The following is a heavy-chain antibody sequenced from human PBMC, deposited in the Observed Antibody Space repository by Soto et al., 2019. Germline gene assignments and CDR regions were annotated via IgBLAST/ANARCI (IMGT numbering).Heavy chain of an antibody. J-gene: IGHJ6*02. V-gene: IGHV1-69*13. D-gene: IGHD2-2*02. CDR1: GGTFSSYA. CDR3: ASLVVPAAIGNYYYGMDV. Sequence: GASVKVSCKASGGTFSSYAISWVRQAPGQGLEWMGGIIPIFGTANYAQKFQGRVTITADESTSTAYMELSSLRSEDTAVYYCASLVVPAAIGNYYYGMDVWGQGTTVTVSS. CDR2: IIPIFGTA.